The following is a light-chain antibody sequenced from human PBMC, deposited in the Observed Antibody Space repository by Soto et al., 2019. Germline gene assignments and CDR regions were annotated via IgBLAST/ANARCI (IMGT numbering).Light chain of an antibody. CDR3: QQYNGYSYT. CDR1: QSISSW. V-gene: IGKV1-5*03. J-gene: IGKJ2*01. Sequence: DIQMTQSPSTLSASVGDRVTITCRASQSISSWLAWYQQKPGKAPKPLIYKASSLESGVPSRFSGSGSGTEFTLTISSLQPDDFATYYCQQYNGYSYTFGQGTKLEIK. CDR2: KAS.